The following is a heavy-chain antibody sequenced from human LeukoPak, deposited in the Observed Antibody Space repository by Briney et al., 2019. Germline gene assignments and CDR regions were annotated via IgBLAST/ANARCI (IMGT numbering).Heavy chain of an antibody. CDR1: RFTFSDHY. J-gene: IGHJ4*02. D-gene: IGHD6-13*01. CDR2: IRQDGDTK. Sequence: PGGSLRLSCAASRFTFSDHYMDWVRQAPGKGLEWVANIRQDGDTKYYVDSVKGRFTISRDNAMNSLYLQMNSLRAEDTAIYYCARSLPYGTTWYGRSDFWGQGTLVTVSS. CDR3: ARSLPYGTTWYGRSDF. V-gene: IGHV3-7*03.